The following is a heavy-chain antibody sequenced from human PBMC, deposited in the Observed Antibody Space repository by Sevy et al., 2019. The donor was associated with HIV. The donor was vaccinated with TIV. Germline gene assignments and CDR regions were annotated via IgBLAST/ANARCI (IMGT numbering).Heavy chain of an antibody. CDR2: ISGSGGST. CDR1: GFTFSSYA. CDR3: AKLNYYDSSFFDY. D-gene: IGHD3-22*01. J-gene: IGHJ4*02. V-gene: IGHV3-23*01. Sequence: GGSLRLSCAASGFTFSSYAMSWVRQAPGKGLEWVSAISGSGGSTYYADSVKGRFTISRDNSKNTLYLQITSLRAEDTAVYYCAKLNYYDSSFFDYWGQGTLVTVSS.